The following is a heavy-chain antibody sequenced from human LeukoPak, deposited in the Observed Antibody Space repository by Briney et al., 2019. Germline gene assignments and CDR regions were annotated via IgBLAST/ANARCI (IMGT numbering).Heavy chain of an antibody. CDR3: ARGHYGGSRV. J-gene: IGHJ4*02. D-gene: IGHD4-23*01. CDR1: GFTFSSYE. V-gene: IGHV3-48*03. CDR2: ISSSGSTI. Sequence: GGSLRLACAASGFTFSSYEMNWVRQAPGKGLEWVSYISSSGSTIYSADSVKGRFTISRDNAKNSLYLQMNSLRAEDTAVYYCARGHYGGSRVWGQGTLVTVSS.